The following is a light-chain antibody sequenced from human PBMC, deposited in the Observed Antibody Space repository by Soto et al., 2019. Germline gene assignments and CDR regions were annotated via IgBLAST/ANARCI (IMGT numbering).Light chain of an antibody. CDR2: AAS. Sequence: AIQMTQSPSSLSASVGDRVTITCRASQGIRNDLGWYQQKPGKAPKLLIYAASSLQSGVPSRFSGSGSGTDFTLTISRLQPEDFATYYFLQDYNYPRTFGQGTKVEIK. CDR1: QGIRND. J-gene: IGKJ1*01. CDR3: LQDYNYPRT. V-gene: IGKV1-6*01.